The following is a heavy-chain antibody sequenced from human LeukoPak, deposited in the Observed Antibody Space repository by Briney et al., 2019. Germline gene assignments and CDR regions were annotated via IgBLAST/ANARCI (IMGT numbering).Heavy chain of an antibody. V-gene: IGHV3-23*01. D-gene: IGHD3-22*01. CDR2: ISGSGGST. CDR1: GFIFSSYA. Sequence: PGGSLRLSCAASGFIFSSYAMSWVRQAPGKGLEWVSTISGSGGSTYYADSVKGRFTISRDSSKNTLYLQMNSLRADDTAVYYCAKAQKYYYDSSDYWGQGTLVTVSS. J-gene: IGHJ4*02. CDR3: AKAQKYYYDSSDY.